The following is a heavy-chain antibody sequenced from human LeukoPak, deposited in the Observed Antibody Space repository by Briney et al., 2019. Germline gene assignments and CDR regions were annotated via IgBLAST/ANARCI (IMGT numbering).Heavy chain of an antibody. J-gene: IGHJ4*02. D-gene: IGHD2-8*01. V-gene: IGHV4-30-2*01. Sequence: SETLSLTCAVSGGSISSGGYSWSWIRQPPGKGLEWIGYIYHSGSTYYNPSLKSRVTVSVDRSKNQFSLKLSSVTAADTAVYYCARGPSMVYATYWGQGTLVTVSS. CDR2: IYHSGST. CDR3: ARGPSMVYATY. CDR1: GGSISSGGYS.